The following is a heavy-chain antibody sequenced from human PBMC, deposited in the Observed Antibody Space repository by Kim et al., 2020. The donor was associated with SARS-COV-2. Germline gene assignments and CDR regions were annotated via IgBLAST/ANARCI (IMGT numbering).Heavy chain of an antibody. V-gene: IGHV1-69*02. J-gene: IGHJ4*02. CDR2: IIPILGIA. D-gene: IGHD3-10*01. Sequence: SVKVSCKASGVTFSSYTISWVRQAPGQGLEWIGRIIPILGIANYAQKFQGRVTITADKSTSTAYMELSSLRSEDTAVYYCARGVAYYYGSGRDYWGQGTLVTVSS. CDR1: GVTFSSYT. CDR3: ARGVAYYYGSGRDY.